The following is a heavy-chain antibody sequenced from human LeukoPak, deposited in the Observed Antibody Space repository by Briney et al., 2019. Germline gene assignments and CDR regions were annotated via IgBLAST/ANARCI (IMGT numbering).Heavy chain of an antibody. CDR2: IYYSGST. CDR1: GGSISSGDYY. Sequence: PSGTLSLTCTVSGGSISSGDYYWSWIRQPPGKGLEWIGYIYYSGSTYYNPSLKSRVTISVDTSKNQFSLKLSSVTAADTAVYYCARGYRGVRGVLFDIWGQGTMVTVSS. V-gene: IGHV4-30-4*01. J-gene: IGHJ3*02. D-gene: IGHD3-16*02. CDR3: ARGYRGVRGVLFDI.